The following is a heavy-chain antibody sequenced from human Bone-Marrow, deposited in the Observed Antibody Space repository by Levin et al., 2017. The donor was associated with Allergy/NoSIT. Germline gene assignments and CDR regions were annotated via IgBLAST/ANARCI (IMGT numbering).Heavy chain of an antibody. Sequence: PGGSLRLSCAASGFTFSSYGMHWVRQAPGKGLEWVAVIWYDGSNKYYADSVKGRFTISRDNSKNTLYLQMNSLRAEDTAVYYCARDSGIVVVPAAMGGGLDYWGQGTLVTVSS. CDR2: IWYDGSNK. D-gene: IGHD2-2*01. CDR3: ARDSGIVVVPAAMGGGLDY. CDR1: GFTFSSYG. J-gene: IGHJ4*02. V-gene: IGHV3-33*01.